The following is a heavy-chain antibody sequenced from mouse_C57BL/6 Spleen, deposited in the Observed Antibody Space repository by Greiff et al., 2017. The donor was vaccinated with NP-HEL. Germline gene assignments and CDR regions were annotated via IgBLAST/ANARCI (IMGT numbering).Heavy chain of an antibody. J-gene: IGHJ3*01. D-gene: IGHD1-1*01. CDR1: GYTFTSYW. CDR2: IDPSDSYT. CDR3: ARGGPYYGSSYVPFAY. V-gene: IGHV1-50*01. Sequence: VQLQQPGAELVKPGASVKLSCKASGYTFTSYWMQWVKQRPGQGLEWIGEIDPSDSYTNYNQKFKGKATLTVDTSSSTAYMQLSSLTSEDSAVYYCARGGPYYGSSYVPFAYWGQGTLVTVSA.